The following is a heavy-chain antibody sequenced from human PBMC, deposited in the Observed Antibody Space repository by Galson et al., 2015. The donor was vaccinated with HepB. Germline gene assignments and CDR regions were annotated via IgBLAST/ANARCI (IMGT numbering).Heavy chain of an antibody. CDR2: FDPEDGET. Sequence: SVKVSCKVSGYTLTELSMHWVRQAPGKGLEWMGGFDPEDGETIYAQKFQGRVTMTEDTSTDTAYMELSSLRSEDTAVYYCATETRLHLGESQQFDYWGQGTLVTVSS. CDR1: GYTLTELS. CDR3: ATETRLHLGESQQFDY. J-gene: IGHJ4*02. D-gene: IGHD3-16*01. V-gene: IGHV1-24*01.